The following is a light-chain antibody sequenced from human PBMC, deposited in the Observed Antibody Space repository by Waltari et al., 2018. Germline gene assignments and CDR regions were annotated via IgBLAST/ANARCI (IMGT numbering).Light chain of an antibody. J-gene: IGLJ2*01. CDR2: QDS. CDR3: QAWDSSTGV. V-gene: IGLV3-1*01. Sequence: SYGMPQPPSVSVSPGPPASITCPGAKLGEKYACWYQQKPGQSPVLVIYQDSKRPSGIPERFSGSNSGNTATLTISGTQAMDEADYYCQAWDSSTGVFGGGTKLTVL. CDR1: KLGEKY.